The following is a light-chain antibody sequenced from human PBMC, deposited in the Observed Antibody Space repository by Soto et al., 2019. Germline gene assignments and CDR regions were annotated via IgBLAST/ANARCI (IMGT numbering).Light chain of an antibody. J-gene: IGKJ3*01. CDR2: AAS. CDR3: QQSYSNPRVT. V-gene: IGKV1-39*01. CDR1: QSISSY. Sequence: DIQMTQSPSSLSASVGDRVTITCRASQSISSYLNWYQQKPGKAPKLLIYAASSLQSGVPSRFSGSGSGTDFTLTISSLQPEDFATYYCQQSYSNPRVTFGPGTKVDI.